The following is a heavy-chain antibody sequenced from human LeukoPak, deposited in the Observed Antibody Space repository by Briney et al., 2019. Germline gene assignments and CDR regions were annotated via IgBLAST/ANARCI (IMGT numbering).Heavy chain of an antibody. V-gene: IGHV3-48*03. CDR1: GFPFSKYE. CDR3: AREDTTRYVIDY. J-gene: IGHJ4*02. Sequence: GGSLRLSCAASGFPFSKYEMNWVRQAPGKGLEWLSYMSSSANRTDYADSVMGRFTISRDNAKNLLYLQMNSLRAEDTAVYYCAREDTTRYVIDYWGQGTLVTVAS. CDR2: MSSSANRT. D-gene: IGHD1-14*01.